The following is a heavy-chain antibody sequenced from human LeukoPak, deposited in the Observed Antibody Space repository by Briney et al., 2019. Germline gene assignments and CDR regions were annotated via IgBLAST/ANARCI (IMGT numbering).Heavy chain of an antibody. Sequence: PSETLSLTCAVSGGSIPTYYWSWIRQPAGKGLEWIGRTSASGNTNYNPSLKSRVTMSADTSKNQFSLKLTSVTAADTAVYYCAREATMAVWGQGTLVTVSS. CDR2: TSASGNT. CDR3: AREATMAV. CDR1: GGSIPTYY. J-gene: IGHJ4*02. D-gene: IGHD3-10*01. V-gene: IGHV4-4*07.